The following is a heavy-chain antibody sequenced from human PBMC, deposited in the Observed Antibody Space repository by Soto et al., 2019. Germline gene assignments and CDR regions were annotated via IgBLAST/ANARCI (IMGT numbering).Heavy chain of an antibody. CDR2: LIPIFGTA. V-gene: IGHV1-69*13. Sequence: SVKVSCKASGGTFSSYAISWVRQAPGQGLEWMGGLIPIFGTANYAQKFQGRVTITADESTSTAYMELSSLRSEDTAVYYCARSLRYCSSTSCYRYYYYYYGMDVWGQGTTVTVSS. CDR1: GGTFSSYA. CDR3: ARSLRYCSSTSCYRYYYYYYGMDV. D-gene: IGHD2-2*01. J-gene: IGHJ6*02.